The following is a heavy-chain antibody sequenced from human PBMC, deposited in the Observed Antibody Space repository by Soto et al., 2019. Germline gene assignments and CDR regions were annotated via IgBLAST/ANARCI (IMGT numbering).Heavy chain of an antibody. CDR3: ARGRKTTVTTRWFDP. V-gene: IGHV1-3*01. CDR1: GYTFTSYA. J-gene: IGHJ5*01. D-gene: IGHD4-17*01. Sequence: ASVKVSCKASGYTFTSYAMHWVRQAPGQRLEWMGWINAGNGNTKYSQKFQGRVTITRDTSASTAYMELSSLRSEDTSVYYCARGRKTTVTTRWFDPWGQGTLVTVSS. CDR2: INAGNGNT.